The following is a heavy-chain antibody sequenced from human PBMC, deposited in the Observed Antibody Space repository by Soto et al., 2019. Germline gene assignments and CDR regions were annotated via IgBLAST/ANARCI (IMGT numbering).Heavy chain of an antibody. V-gene: IGHV3-23*01. J-gene: IGHJ4*02. Sequence: GGSLRLSCAASGFTFSNYAMGWVRQAPGKGLEWVSVISGGADDTHYADSVKGRFTISRDNSKNTLYVQMDSLRAEDTAVYYCAKAINDYYAPLDYWGQGMRVTVSS. CDR3: AKAINDYYAPLDY. D-gene: IGHD3-3*01. CDR2: ISGGADDT. CDR1: GFTFSNYA.